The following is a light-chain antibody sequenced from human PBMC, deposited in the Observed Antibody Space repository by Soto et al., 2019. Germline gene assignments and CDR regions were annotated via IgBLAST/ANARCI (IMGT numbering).Light chain of an antibody. CDR3: SSHTSGSTRV. V-gene: IGLV2-14*01. Sequence: QSALTQPASVSGSPGQSIAISCTGTFSDVGGYDYVSWYQQHPDKAPKLMIYEVTKRPSGVSNPFSGANSGNTASLTISGLQPADDADYYCSSHTSGSTRVFGSGTKLIVL. CDR1: FSDVGGYDY. J-gene: IGLJ1*01. CDR2: EVT.